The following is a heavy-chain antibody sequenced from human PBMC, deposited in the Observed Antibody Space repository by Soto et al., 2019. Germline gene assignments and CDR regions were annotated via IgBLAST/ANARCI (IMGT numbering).Heavy chain of an antibody. D-gene: IGHD3-9*01. CDR3: ARGGVLRYFDWFAL. V-gene: IGHV4-39*01. CDR2: IYYSGST. CDR1: GGSISSSSYY. Sequence: SETLSLTCTVSGGSISSSSYYWGWIRQPPGKGLEWIGEIYYSGSTNYNPSLKSRVTISVDTSKNQFSLKLSSVTAADTAVNYCARGGVLRYFDWFALWGQGTLVTVSS. J-gene: IGHJ5*02.